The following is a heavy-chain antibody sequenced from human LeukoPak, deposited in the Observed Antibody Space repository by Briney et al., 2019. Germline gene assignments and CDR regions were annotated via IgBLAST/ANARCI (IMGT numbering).Heavy chain of an antibody. CDR2: ISSNRGST. V-gene: IGHV3-64*02. CDR1: GFTFSSYA. Sequence: PGGSLRLSCAASGFTFSSYAMHWVRQAPGKGLEYVSAISSNRGSTYYADSVKGRFTISRDNSKNTLYLQMGSLRAEDMAVYYCARDGGYCSSTSCYEEYYYGMDVWGKGTTVTVSS. J-gene: IGHJ6*04. D-gene: IGHD2-2*01. CDR3: ARDGGYCSSTSCYEEYYYGMDV.